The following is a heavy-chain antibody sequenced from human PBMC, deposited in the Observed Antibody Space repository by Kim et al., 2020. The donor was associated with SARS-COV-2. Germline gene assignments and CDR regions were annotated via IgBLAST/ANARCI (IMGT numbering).Heavy chain of an antibody. CDR3: ARDQYGAGEFGDYYYYMDV. D-gene: IGHD3-10*01. CDR1: GFTFSSYE. CDR2: ISSSGSTI. J-gene: IGHJ6*03. Sequence: GGSLRLSCAASGFTFSSYEMNWVRQAPGKGLEWVSYISSSGSTIYYADSVKGRFTISRDNAKNSLYLQMNSLRAEDTAVYYCARDQYGAGEFGDYYYYMDVWGKGTTVTVSS. V-gene: IGHV3-48*03.